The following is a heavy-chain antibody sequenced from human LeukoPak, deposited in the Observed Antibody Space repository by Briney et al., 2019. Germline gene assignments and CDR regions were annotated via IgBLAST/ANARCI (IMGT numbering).Heavy chain of an antibody. CDR1: GFTFSSYW. CDR2: INQDGSAK. V-gene: IGHV3-7*01. CDR3: ASAPNENYFDF. J-gene: IGHJ4*02. Sequence: PGGSLRLSCAASGFTFSSYWMSWVRQAPGKGLEWVANINQDGSAKDYGGFVEGRFTISRDNAKNSLYLQMNSLTAEDTAVYFCASAPNENYFDFWGQGTLVTV.